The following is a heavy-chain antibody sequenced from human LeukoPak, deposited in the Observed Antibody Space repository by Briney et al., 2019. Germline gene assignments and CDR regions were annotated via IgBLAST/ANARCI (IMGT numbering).Heavy chain of an antibody. CDR3: ARGRSSGYYYVSLRPGRPRDGMDV. D-gene: IGHD3-22*01. CDR1: GGSISSGGYY. Sequence: PSQTLSLTCTVSGGSISSGGYYWSWIRQHPGKGLEWIGYIYYSGSTYYNPSLKSRVTISVDTSKNQFSLKLSSVTAADTAVYCCARGRSSGYYYVSLRPGRPRDGMDVWGQGTTVTVSS. CDR2: IYYSGST. J-gene: IGHJ6*02. V-gene: IGHV4-31*03.